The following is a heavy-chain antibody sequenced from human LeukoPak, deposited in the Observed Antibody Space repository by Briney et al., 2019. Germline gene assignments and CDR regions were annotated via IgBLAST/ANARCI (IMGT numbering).Heavy chain of an antibody. D-gene: IGHD3-10*01. CDR1: VGTFITYS. CDR2: IIPILSQS. V-gene: IGHV1-69*11. CDR3: ATGGAYRDAFDI. Sequence: SVKVSFKASVGTFITYSINWVRQAPGQGREWMGRIIPILSQSDYAQKFQGTVSITADEFTETAYMELSSLRSDDTAVYYCATGGAYRDAFDIWGQGTMVTVSS. J-gene: IGHJ3*02.